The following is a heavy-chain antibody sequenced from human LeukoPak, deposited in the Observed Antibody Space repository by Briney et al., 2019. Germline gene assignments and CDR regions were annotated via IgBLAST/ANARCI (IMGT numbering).Heavy chain of an antibody. V-gene: IGHV3-23*01. CDR2: ISHSGGNT. CDR3: ARVWTATTPDY. CDR1: GLTFGNYA. D-gene: IGHD4-17*01. J-gene: IGHJ4*02. Sequence: GGSLRLSCAASGLTFGNYALSWVRRAPGKGLEWVSGISHSGGNTYYSDSVKGRFTISRDNSKNTLYLQMNSLRAEDTAVYYCARVWTATTPDYWGQGTLVTVSS.